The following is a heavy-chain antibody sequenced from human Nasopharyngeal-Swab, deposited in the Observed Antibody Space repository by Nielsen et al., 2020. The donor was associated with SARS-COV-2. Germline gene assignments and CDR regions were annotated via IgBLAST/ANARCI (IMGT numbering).Heavy chain of an antibody. V-gene: IGHV3-30*18. J-gene: IGHJ5*02. Sequence: GGSLRLSCAASGFTFSSYGMHWVRQAPGKGLEWVAVISYDGSNKYYADSVKGRFTISRDNSKNTLYLQMNRLRAEDTAVYYCAKGTITMVRGVIGWFDPWGQGTLVTVSS. CDR3: AKGTITMVRGVIGWFDP. CDR1: GFTFSSYG. D-gene: IGHD3-10*01. CDR2: ISYDGSNK.